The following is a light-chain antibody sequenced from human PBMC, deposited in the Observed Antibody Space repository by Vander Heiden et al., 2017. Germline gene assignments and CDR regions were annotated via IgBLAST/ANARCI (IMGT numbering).Light chain of an antibody. V-gene: IGKV1-39*01. Sequence: DNQMTQFPSSLSASVGDRVTITCRASQSISSYLNWYQQKPGKAPKLLIYAASSLQSGVPSRSSGSGSGTDFTLTISSLQPEDFATYYCQQSYSTPPTFGQGTKVEIK. J-gene: IGKJ1*01. CDR1: QSISSY. CDR2: AAS. CDR3: QQSYSTPPT.